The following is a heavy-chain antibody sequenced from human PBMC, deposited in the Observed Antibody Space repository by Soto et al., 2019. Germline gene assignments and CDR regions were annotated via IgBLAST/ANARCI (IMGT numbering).Heavy chain of an antibody. Sequence: GGSLRLSCAASGFTFSSYAMSWVRQAPGKGLEWVSAISGSGGSTYYADSVKGRFTISRDNSKNTLYLQMNSLRAEDTAVYYCAKDIAYCSSTSCYPTHFDYWGQGT. CDR2: ISGSGGST. CDR3: AKDIAYCSSTSCYPTHFDY. D-gene: IGHD2-2*01. CDR1: GFTFSSYA. J-gene: IGHJ4*02. V-gene: IGHV3-23*01.